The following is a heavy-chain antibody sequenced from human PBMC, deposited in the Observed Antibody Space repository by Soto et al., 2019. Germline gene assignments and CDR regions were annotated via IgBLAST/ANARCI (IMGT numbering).Heavy chain of an antibody. CDR3: ATRYSYVHF. J-gene: IGHJ4*02. CDR1: GYTFTGYY. V-gene: IGHV1-2*02. Sequence: ASVKVSCKASGYTFTGYYMHWVRQAPGQGLEWMGWINPNSGDTNYAQKFQGRVTMTRDTSFSTAYMELSSLRSDDTAVYYCATRYSYVHFWGQGTLVTVSS. D-gene: IGHD5-18*01. CDR2: INPNSGDT.